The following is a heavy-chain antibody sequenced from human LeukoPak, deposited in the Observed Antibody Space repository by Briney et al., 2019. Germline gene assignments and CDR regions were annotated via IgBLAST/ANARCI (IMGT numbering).Heavy chain of an antibody. Sequence: SETLSLTCAVYGGSFSGYYWSWIRQPPGKGLEWIGEINHSGSTNYNPSLKSRVTISVDTSKNQFSLKLSSVTAADTAVYYCARDSFLLNRSPCSGGSCYSWGGMDVWGQGTTVTVSS. CDR1: GGSFSGYY. J-gene: IGHJ6*02. V-gene: IGHV4-34*01. D-gene: IGHD2-15*01. CDR3: ARDSFLLNRSPCSGGSCYSWGGMDV. CDR2: INHSGST.